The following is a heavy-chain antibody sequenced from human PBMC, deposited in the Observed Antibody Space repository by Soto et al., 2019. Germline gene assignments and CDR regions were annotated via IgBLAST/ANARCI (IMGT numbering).Heavy chain of an antibody. D-gene: IGHD1-1*01. CDR2: IYYSGST. CDR1: GGSISSGDYY. J-gene: IGHJ5*02. Sequence: PSETLSLTCTVSGGSISSGDYYWSWIRQPPGKGLEWIGYIYYSGSTYYNPSLKSRVTISVDTSKNQFSLKLRSVTAADTAVYYCARETKLWSYWLDPWGQGTLVTVSS. CDR3: ARETKLWSYWLDP. V-gene: IGHV4-30-4*01.